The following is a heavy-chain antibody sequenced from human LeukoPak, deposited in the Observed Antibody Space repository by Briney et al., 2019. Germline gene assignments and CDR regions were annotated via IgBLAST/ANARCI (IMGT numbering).Heavy chain of an antibody. CDR1: GFTFDDYG. D-gene: IGHD2-15*01. V-gene: IGHV3-20*04. CDR2: INWNGGST. J-gene: IGHJ4*02. Sequence: RPGGSLRLSCAASGFTFDDYGMSWVRQAPGKGLVWVSGINWNGGSTGYADSVNGRFTISRDNAKNSLYLQMNSLRAEDTALYYCARWGLFCSGGSCYFDYWGQGTLVTVSS. CDR3: ARWGLFCSGGSCYFDY.